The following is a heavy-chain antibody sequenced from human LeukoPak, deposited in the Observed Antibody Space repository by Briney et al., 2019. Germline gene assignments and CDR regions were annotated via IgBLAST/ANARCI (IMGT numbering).Heavy chain of an antibody. CDR2: IYYSGST. D-gene: IGHD3-22*01. CDR3: ARCRIRYYDSSEAFDI. CDR1: GGSISSSSYY. J-gene: IGHJ3*02. Sequence: SETLSLTXTVSGGSISSSSYYWGWIRQPPGEGLEWIGSIYYSGSTYYNPSLKSRVTISVDTSKNQFSLKLSSVTAADTAVYYCARCRIRYYDSSEAFDIWGQGTMVTVSS. V-gene: IGHV4-39*01.